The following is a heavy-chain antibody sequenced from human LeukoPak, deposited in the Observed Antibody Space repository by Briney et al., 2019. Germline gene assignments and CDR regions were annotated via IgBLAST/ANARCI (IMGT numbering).Heavy chain of an antibody. V-gene: IGHV3-7*01. J-gene: IGHJ4*02. CDR1: GFTFSSYW. Sequence: GGSLRLSCAASGFTFSSYWMNWVRQAPGKGLEWVATINPDGSEKYYVDSVKGRFTISRDRALYLQMNSLRAEDTAVYYCAREYSIVWGQGTLVTVSS. CDR2: INPDGSEK. CDR3: AREYSIV. D-gene: IGHD4-11*01.